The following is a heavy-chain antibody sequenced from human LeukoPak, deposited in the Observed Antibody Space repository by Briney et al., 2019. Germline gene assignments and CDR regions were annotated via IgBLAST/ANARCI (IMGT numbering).Heavy chain of an antibody. CDR2: ILYDGRDK. Sequence: GGSLRLSCAASGFTFSTYAMHWVRQAPGKGLEWVTVILYDGRDKKYADSVKGRFSISRDNSKNTLYLQMDSLRSEDTAVYYCAKDSGNYANYYFDHWGQGTLVTVS. CDR3: AKDSGNYANYYFDH. J-gene: IGHJ4*02. CDR1: GFTFSTYA. D-gene: IGHD1-26*01. V-gene: IGHV3-30*04.